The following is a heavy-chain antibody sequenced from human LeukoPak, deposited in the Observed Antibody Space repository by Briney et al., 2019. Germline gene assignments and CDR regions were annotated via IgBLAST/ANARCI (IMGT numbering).Heavy chain of an antibody. CDR1: GYTFTGYY. CDR2: INPNSGGT. CDR3: ASGHLLPRGMDV. V-gene: IGHV1-2*02. D-gene: IGHD2/OR15-2a*01. Sequence: ASVKVSCKASGYTFTGYYMHWVRQAPGQGLEWMGWINPNSGGTNYAQEFQVRVTMTRDTSISTAYMELSRLRSDDTAVYYCASGHLLPRGMDVWGQGTTVTVSS. J-gene: IGHJ6*02.